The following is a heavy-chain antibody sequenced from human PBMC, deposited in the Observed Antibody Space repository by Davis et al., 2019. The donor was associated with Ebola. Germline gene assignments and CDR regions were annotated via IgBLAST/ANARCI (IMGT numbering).Heavy chain of an antibody. CDR2: INPSGGST. Sequence: AASVKVSCKASGYTFSSYYMHWVQQAPGQGLEWMGIINPSGGSTSYAQKFQGRVTMTRDTSTSTVYMELSSLRSEDTAVYYCARGGAKVAHYYGMDVWGQGTTVTVSS. CDR3: ARGGAKVAHYYGMDV. CDR1: GYTFSSYY. J-gene: IGHJ6*02. V-gene: IGHV1-46*01. D-gene: IGHD4-23*01.